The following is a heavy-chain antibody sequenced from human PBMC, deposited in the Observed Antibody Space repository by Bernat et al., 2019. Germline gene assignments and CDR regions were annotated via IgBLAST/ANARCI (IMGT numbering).Heavy chain of an antibody. CDR2: ISGSGGNT. Sequence: SEFPLRTYAMSWFRHAPGKGLEWVSGISGSGGNTYYADSVKGRFTISRDNSKNTLYLQMNGLRAEDTAVYYCAKERGWGNWGSVACDIWGK. CDR1: EFPLRTYA. J-gene: IGHJ3*02. CDR3: AKERGWGNWGSVACDI. D-gene: IGHD3-16*01. V-gene: IGHV3-23*01.